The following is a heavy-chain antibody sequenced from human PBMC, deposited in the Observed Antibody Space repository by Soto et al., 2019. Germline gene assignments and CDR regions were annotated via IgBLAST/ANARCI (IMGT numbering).Heavy chain of an antibody. Sequence: GGSLRLSCAASGFTFSSYWMSWVRQAPGKGLEWVANIKQDGSEKYYVDSVKGRFTISRVNAKNSLYLQMNSLRAEDTAVYYCARENYPHTVTNDYWGQGTLVTVS. V-gene: IGHV3-7*01. CDR2: IKQDGSEK. J-gene: IGHJ4*02. CDR1: GFTFSSYW. D-gene: IGHD4-17*01. CDR3: ARENYPHTVTNDY.